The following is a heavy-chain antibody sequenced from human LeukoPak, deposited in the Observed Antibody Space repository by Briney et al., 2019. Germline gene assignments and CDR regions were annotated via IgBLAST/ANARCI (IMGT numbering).Heavy chain of an antibody. Sequence: PGGSLRLSCAASGFTFSSYWMSWVRQAPGKGLEWVANIKQDGSEKYYVDSVKGRFTISRDNAKNSLYLQMNSLRAEDTAVYYCARHVLRFLEWYPFDYWGQGTLVTVSS. CDR3: ARHVLRFLEWYPFDY. V-gene: IGHV3-7*01. D-gene: IGHD3-3*01. CDR2: IKQDGSEK. J-gene: IGHJ4*02. CDR1: GFTFSSYW.